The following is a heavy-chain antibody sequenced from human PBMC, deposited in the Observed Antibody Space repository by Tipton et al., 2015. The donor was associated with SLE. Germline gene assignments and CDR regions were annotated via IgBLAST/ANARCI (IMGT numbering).Heavy chain of an antibody. J-gene: IGHJ2*01. D-gene: IGHD3-3*02. CDR1: GGSISSGGYY. Sequence: TLSLTCTVSGGSISSGGYYWSWIRQHPGKGLEWIGYIYYSGSTYYNPSLKSRVTISVDTSKNQFSLKLNSVTAADTAVYYCAREWQHFWYFDLWGRGTLVTVSS. V-gene: IGHV4-31*02. CDR3: AREWQHFWYFDL. CDR2: IYYSGST.